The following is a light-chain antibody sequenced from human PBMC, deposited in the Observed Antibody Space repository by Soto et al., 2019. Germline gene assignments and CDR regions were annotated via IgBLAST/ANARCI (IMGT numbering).Light chain of an antibody. Sequence: DIQMTQSPSSLSASVVDTFTISFRASQSVSGFLHWYQQKPGKAPKLLIYVASTLQSGVPTRFSGSGSGTDFTLTIYGLQPEDFATYFCHQSYSTPHTFGQGTKVDIK. V-gene: IGKV1-39*01. J-gene: IGKJ1*01. CDR2: VAS. CDR3: HQSYSTPHT. CDR1: QSVSGF.